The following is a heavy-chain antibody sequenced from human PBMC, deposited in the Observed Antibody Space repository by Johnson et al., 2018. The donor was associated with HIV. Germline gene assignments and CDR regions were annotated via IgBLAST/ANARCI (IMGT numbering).Heavy chain of an antibody. V-gene: IGHV3-15*01. CDR1: GFTFSNAW. D-gene: IGHD2-21*01. CDR3: TTAARVIVVLIANGGDAFDL. J-gene: IGHJ3*01. Sequence: MQLVESGGGLVKPGGSLRLSCAASGFTFSNAWMSWVRQAPGKGLEWVGRIKSKTDGGTTDYAAPVKGRFTISRDDSKNTLYLQMNSLKTEDTAVYYCTTAARVIVVLIANGGDAFDLWGQGTMVTVSS. CDR2: IKSKTDGGTT.